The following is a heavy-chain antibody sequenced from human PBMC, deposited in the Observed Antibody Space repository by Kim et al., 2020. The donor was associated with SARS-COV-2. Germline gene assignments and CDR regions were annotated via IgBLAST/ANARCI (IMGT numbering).Heavy chain of an antibody. J-gene: IGHJ4*02. D-gene: IGHD1-26*01. CDR3: AKEKKGAVGD. CDR2: IYYSGST. Sequence: SETLSLTCTVSGGSISSGGYYWSWIRQHPGKGLEWIGYIYYSGSTYYNPSLKSRVTISVDTSKNQFSLKLSSVTAADTAVYYCAKEKKGAVGDWGQGTLVTVSS. V-gene: IGHV4-31*03. CDR1: GGSISSGGYY.